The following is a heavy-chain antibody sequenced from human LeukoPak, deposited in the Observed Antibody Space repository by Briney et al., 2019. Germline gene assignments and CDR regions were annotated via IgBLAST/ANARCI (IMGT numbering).Heavy chain of an antibody. D-gene: IGHD5-12*01. Sequence: PGGSLRLSCAASGFTFSSYSMNWVRQAPGKGLDWVSVIFADDGSTKYADSVKGRFTISRDTSKNNLYLQMHNLRAEDTAVYYCAKDQRPDSGYDIDYWGQGTLVTVSS. CDR2: IFADDGST. CDR1: GFTFSSYS. V-gene: IGHV3-23*03. J-gene: IGHJ4*02. CDR3: AKDQRPDSGYDIDY.